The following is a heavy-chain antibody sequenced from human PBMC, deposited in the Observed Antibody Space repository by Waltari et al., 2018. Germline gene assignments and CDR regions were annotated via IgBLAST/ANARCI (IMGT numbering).Heavy chain of an antibody. Sequence: QVQLVQSGAEVKKPGASVKVSCKVSGYTLTELSMYWVRQAPGKGLEWMGGFDPEDGETIYAQKFQGRVTMTEDTSTDTAYMELSSLRSEDTAVYYCATPTRKLYCGGDCYLWGLHYWGQGTLVTVSS. CDR2: FDPEDGET. CDR1: GYTLTELS. J-gene: IGHJ4*02. D-gene: IGHD2-21*02. CDR3: ATPTRKLYCGGDCYLWGLHY. V-gene: IGHV1-24*01.